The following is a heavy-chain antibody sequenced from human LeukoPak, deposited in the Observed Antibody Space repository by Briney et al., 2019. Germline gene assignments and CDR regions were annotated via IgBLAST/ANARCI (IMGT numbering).Heavy chain of an antibody. CDR2: ISWDGGST. Sequence: PGGSLRLSCAASGFTFDDYAMHWVRQAPGKGLEWVSLISWDGGSTYYADSVKGRFTISRDNSKNSLYLQMNSLRAEDTALYYCAKDPARLLWFGELPDYWGQGTLVTVSS. D-gene: IGHD3-10*01. V-gene: IGHV3-43D*03. CDR3: AKDPARLLWFGELPDY. J-gene: IGHJ4*02. CDR1: GFTFDDYA.